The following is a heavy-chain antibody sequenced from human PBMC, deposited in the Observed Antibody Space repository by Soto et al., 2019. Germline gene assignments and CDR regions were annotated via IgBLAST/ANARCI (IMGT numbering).Heavy chain of an antibody. D-gene: IGHD4-17*01. J-gene: IGHJ4*02. V-gene: IGHV3-30-3*01. Sequence: PSGSLRLSCVASGFTFSNYGINWVRQAPGKGLEWVAVISYDGSNKYYADSVKGRITISRDNSRNTLYLQMNNLRAEDTAMYYCARDLGNNYGSFAYWGQGTLVTVSS. CDR3: ARDLGNNYGSFAY. CDR1: GFTFSNYG. CDR2: ISYDGSNK.